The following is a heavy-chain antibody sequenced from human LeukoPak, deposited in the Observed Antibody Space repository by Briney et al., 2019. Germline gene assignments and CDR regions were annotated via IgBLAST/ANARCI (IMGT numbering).Heavy chain of an antibody. V-gene: IGHV1-69*05. J-gene: IGHJ3*02. CDR1: GGTFSSYA. D-gene: IGHD3-22*01. Sequence: ASVKVSCKASGGTFSSYAISWVRQAPGQGLEWMGGIIPIFGTANYAQKFQGRVTITTDESTSTAYMELSSLRSEDTAVYYCAGSIQTYYNDSSGYASHIWGQGTMVTVSS. CDR3: AGSIQTYYNDSSGYASHI. CDR2: IIPIFGTA.